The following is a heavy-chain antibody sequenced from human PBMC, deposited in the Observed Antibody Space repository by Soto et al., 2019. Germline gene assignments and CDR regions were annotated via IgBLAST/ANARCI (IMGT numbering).Heavy chain of an antibody. CDR2: INPGGGRT. CDR3: ARDVSGPGATYVMDV. D-gene: IGHD2-2*01. Sequence: ASVKVSCKASGYIFSSHCIYWVRQAPGQGLQWMGIINPGGGRTAYAQKFQGRVTLTRGMSTSTVYMELTSLTYDDTAVYYCARDVSGPGATYVMDVWGQGTMVTVSS. J-gene: IGHJ6*02. CDR1: GYIFSSHC. V-gene: IGHV1-46*01.